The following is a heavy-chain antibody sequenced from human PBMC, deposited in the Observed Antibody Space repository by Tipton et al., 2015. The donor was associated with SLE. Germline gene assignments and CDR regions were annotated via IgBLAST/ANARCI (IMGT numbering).Heavy chain of an antibody. CDR3: ARDREMAGAFDI. CDR1: GGSISSSSYY. J-gene: IGHJ3*02. D-gene: IGHD5-24*01. Sequence: TLSLTCTVSGGSISSSSYYWSRIRQPPGKGLEWIGYIYYSGSTNYNPSLKSRVTISVDTSKNQFSLKLSSVTAADTAVYYCARDREMAGAFDIWGQGTMVTVSS. V-gene: IGHV4-61*01. CDR2: IYYSGST.